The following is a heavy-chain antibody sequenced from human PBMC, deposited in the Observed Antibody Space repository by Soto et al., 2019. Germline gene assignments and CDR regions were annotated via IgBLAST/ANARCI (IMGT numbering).Heavy chain of an antibody. CDR3: ARDYRAYCSSTSCYPAMDV. D-gene: IGHD2-2*01. CDR2: INAGNGNT. J-gene: IGHJ6*04. V-gene: IGHV1-3*01. Sequence: ASVKVSCKASGYTFTSYAMHWVRQAPGQRLEWMGWINAGNGNTKYSQKFQGRVTITRDTSASTAYMELSSLRSEDTAVYYCARDYRAYCSSTSCYPAMDVWGKGTTVTVSS. CDR1: GYTFTSYA.